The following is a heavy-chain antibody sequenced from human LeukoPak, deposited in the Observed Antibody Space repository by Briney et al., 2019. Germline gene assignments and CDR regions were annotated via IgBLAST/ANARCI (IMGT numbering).Heavy chain of an antibody. D-gene: IGHD1-26*01. CDR1: GFTVSLYY. V-gene: IGHV3-53*05. CDR2: IYSGGPT. CDR3: ARRRIVGSIDDAFDI. Sequence: GGSLRLSCAASGFTVSLYYMTWVRQAPGKGLEWVSVIYSGGPTYYADSVEGRFTISRDNSNNTLYLQMNSLRADDTAIYYCARRRIVGSIDDAFDIWGQGTMVTLSS. J-gene: IGHJ3*02.